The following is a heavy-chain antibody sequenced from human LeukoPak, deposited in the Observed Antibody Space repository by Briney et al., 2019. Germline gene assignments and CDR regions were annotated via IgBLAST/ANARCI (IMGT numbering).Heavy chain of an antibody. V-gene: IGHV4-61*02. Sequence: SETLSLTCTVSGDSISSGDYYWSWIRQPAGKGLEWIGRIYTSGNTNYNPSLKIRVTMSVDTSKNQFSLKLSSVTAAGTAVYYCASQFYGGYFDYWGQGTLVTVSS. D-gene: IGHD3-16*01. CDR3: ASQFYGGYFDY. CDR2: IYTSGNT. CDR1: GDSISSGDYY. J-gene: IGHJ4*02.